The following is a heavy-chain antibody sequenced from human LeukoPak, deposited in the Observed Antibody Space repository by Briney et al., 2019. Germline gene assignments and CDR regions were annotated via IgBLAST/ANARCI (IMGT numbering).Heavy chain of an antibody. V-gene: IGHV1-24*01. D-gene: IGHD3-3*01. Sequence: GASVKVSCKVSGYTLTELSMHWVRQAPGKGLEWMGGFDPEDGETIYAQKFQGRVTMTEDTSTDTAYMELSSLRSEDTAVYYCATVDVLRFLEWYSALGYWGQGTLVTVSS. J-gene: IGHJ4*02. CDR1: GYTLTELS. CDR2: FDPEDGET. CDR3: ATVDVLRFLEWYSALGY.